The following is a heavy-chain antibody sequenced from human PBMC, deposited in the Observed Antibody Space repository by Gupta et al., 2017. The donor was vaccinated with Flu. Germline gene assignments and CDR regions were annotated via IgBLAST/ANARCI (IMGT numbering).Heavy chain of an antibody. CDR3: VRKFAVEQKIDF. V-gene: IGHV3-21*01. Sequence: EVQLVESGGGLVKPGGSLRLSCAASGFTFSTYYMNWVRQAPGKGLEWVSSISSSSSYIYYADSVKGRFTISRDNAKKSLYLQMNSLRAADTAVYYCVRKFAVEQKIDFWGQGTLVTVSS. CDR2: ISSSSSYI. D-gene: IGHD2-2*01. J-gene: IGHJ4*02. CDR1: GFTFSTYY.